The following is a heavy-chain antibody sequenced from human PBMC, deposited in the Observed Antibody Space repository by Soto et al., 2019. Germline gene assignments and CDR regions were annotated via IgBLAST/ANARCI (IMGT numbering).Heavy chain of an antibody. Sequence: SATLSLTSSLSRRSIPSYYWTCIRQPPGKGLEWIGYIYYSGSTNYNPSLKSRVTISVDTSKNQFSLKLSSVTAADTAVYYCARVSRAAGTGYYYYGMDVWGQGTTVT. CDR2: IYYSGST. V-gene: IGHV4-59*07. D-gene: IGHD6-13*01. CDR1: RRSIPSYY. J-gene: IGHJ6*02. CDR3: ARVSRAAGTGYYYYGMDV.